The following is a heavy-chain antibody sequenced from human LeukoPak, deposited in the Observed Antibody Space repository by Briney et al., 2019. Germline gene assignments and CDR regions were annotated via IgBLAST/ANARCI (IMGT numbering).Heavy chain of an antibody. CDR1: GFTFSSYS. J-gene: IGHJ4*02. Sequence: GGSLRLSCAASGFTFSSYSMNWVRQAPGKGLEWVSSISSSSSYIYYEDSVKGRFSISRDNAKNSLYLQMNSLRAEDTAVYYCARGSYGSGSYYIHWGQGTLVTVSS. V-gene: IGHV3-21*01. D-gene: IGHD3-10*01. CDR3: ARGSYGSGSYYIH. CDR2: ISSSSSYI.